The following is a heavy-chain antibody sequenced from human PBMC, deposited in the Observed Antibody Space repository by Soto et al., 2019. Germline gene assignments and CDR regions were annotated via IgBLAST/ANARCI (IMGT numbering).Heavy chain of an antibody. CDR2: INSDGSST. CDR3: ARNSGYDSSYYYYYMDV. Sequence: GGSLRLSCAASGFTFSSYWMHWVRQAPGKGLVWVSRINSDGSSTSYADSVKGRFTISRDNAKNTLYRQMNSLRAEDTAVYYCARNSGYDSSYYYYYMDVWGKGTTVTVSS. CDR1: GFTFSSYW. J-gene: IGHJ6*03. V-gene: IGHV3-74*01. D-gene: IGHD5-12*01.